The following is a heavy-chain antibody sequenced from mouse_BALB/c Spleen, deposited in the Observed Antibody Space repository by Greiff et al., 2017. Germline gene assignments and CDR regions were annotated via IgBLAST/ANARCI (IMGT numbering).Heavy chain of an antibody. D-gene: IGHD1-1*01. CDR1: GYTFTSYW. CDR2: IYPSDSYT. CDR3: TRGYYGSSYGYAMDY. J-gene: IGHJ4*01. Sequence: QVQLQQPGAELVRPGASVKLSCKASGYTFTSYWINWVKQRPGQGLEWIGNIYPSDSYTNYNQKFKDKATLTVDKSSSTAYMQLSSPTSEDSAVYYCTRGYYGSSYGYAMDYWGQGTSVTVSS. V-gene: IGHV1-69*02.